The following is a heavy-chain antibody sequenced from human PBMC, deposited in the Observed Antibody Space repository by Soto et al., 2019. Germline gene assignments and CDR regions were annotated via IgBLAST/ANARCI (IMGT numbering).Heavy chain of an antibody. J-gene: IGHJ4*02. CDR2: IYYSGST. V-gene: IGHV4-39*01. CDR1: GGSIRSSSYY. Sequence: QLQLQESGPGLVKPSETLSLTCTVSGGSIRSSSYYWAWIRQPPGKGLEWIGTIYYSGSTYYNPSLKGRVTLPVDTCKNQFSRKLRPVTAADTAVYYCARRTPSSGTHGIVFDYWGQGTLVTVSS. CDR3: ARRTPSSGTHGIVFDY. D-gene: IGHD2-15*01.